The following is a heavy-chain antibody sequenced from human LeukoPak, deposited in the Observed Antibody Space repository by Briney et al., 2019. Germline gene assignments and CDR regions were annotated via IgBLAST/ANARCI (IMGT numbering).Heavy chain of an antibody. J-gene: IGHJ4*02. CDR2: LTNSGGNI. CDR1: GFSFSIYA. V-gene: IGHV3-23*01. Sequence: GGSLRLSCAASGFSFSIYAMSWVRQAPGKGLEWVSALTNSGGNIYYPGSVKGRFTISRDNSKNTLYLQMNSLRAEDTAVYYCAKSHSSGWYFYFDYWGQGTLVTVSS. CDR3: AKSHSSGWYFYFDY. D-gene: IGHD6-19*01.